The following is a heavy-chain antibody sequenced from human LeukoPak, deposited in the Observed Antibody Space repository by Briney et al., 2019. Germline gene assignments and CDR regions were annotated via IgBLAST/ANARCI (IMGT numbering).Heavy chain of an antibody. CDR3: TTNWNDVLNS. CDR1: GFTFSSYA. J-gene: IGHJ4*02. D-gene: IGHD1-20*01. CDR2: IRTKPNNYAT. Sequence: GGSLRLSCAASGFTFSSYAMHWVRQAPGKGLEWVGRIRTKPNNYATAYAASVEGRFTISRDDSRNMAYLQMNTLKTEDTAVYYCTTNWNDVLNSWGQGTLVTVSS. V-gene: IGHV3-73*01.